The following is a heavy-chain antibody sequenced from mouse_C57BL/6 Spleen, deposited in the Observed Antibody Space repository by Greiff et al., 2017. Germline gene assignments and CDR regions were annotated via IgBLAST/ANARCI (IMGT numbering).Heavy chain of an antibody. CDR1: GYSITSGYY. CDR2: ISYDGSN. CDR3: ARERASNLAMDY. Sequence: EVKLQESGPGLVKPSQSLSLTCSVTGYSITSGYYWNWIRQFPGNKLEWMGYISYDGSNNYNPSLKNRISITRDTSKNQFFLKLNSVTTEDTATYYCARERASNLAMDYWGQGTSVTVSS. V-gene: IGHV3-6*01. D-gene: IGHD2-5*01. J-gene: IGHJ4*01.